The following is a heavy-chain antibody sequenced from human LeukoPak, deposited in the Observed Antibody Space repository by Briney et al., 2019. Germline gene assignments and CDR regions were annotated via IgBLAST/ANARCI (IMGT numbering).Heavy chain of an antibody. Sequence: GGXXRLSCAASGFTFSSYSMNWVRQAPGKGLEWVSSISSSSSYIYYADSVKGRFTISRDNAKNSLYLQMNSLRAEDTAVYYCARDESYSYGHDYWGQGTLVTVSS. J-gene: IGHJ4*02. CDR2: ISSSSSYI. CDR1: GFTFSSYS. CDR3: ARDESYSYGHDY. D-gene: IGHD5-18*01. V-gene: IGHV3-21*01.